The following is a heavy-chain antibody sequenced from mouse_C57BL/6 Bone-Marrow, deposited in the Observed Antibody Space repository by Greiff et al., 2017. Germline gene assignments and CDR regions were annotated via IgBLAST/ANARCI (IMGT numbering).Heavy chain of an antibody. CDR2: IHPDSSTI. Sequence: PASGIDFSRYWMSWVRRAPGKGLDWLGEIHPDSSTITYAPSLKDKFIISRDNAKNTLYLQMSKVRCEDTALYYCARQGDGSTYWYFDVWGTGTTVTVSS. CDR1: GIDFSRYW. D-gene: IGHD1-1*01. V-gene: IGHV4-1*01. CDR3: ARQGDGSTYWYFDV. J-gene: IGHJ1*03.